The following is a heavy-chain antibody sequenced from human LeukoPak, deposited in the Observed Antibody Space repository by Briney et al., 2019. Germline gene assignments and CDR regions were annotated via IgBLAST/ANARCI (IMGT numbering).Heavy chain of an antibody. CDR3: ARVGGASSTLTTFDV. CDR2: IYTSGRT. J-gene: IGHJ3*01. CDR1: GGSVRSYF. V-gene: IGHV4-4*07. D-gene: IGHD2-21*01. Sequence: SETLSLTCTVSGGSVRSYFWTWIRQPAGRGLEWIGLIYTSGRTNYNLSLKSQVTISADDSKNQFSLKLNSVTAADTAVYYCARVGGASSTLTTFDVWGQGTVVTVSS.